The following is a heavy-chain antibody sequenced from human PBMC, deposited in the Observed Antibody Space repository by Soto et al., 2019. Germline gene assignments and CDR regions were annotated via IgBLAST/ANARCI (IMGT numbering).Heavy chain of an antibody. CDR3: ARSRYSGSYFFDY. Sequence: SETLSLTCTVSGGSISSGDYSWSWILQPPGKGLEWIAYTHYSGRTYYNPSLKSRVTISVDTSKHQFSLKLSSLTAADTAVYYCARSRYSGSYFFDYWGQGILVTVSS. CDR2: THYSGRT. D-gene: IGHD1-26*01. CDR1: GGSISSGDYS. J-gene: IGHJ4*02. V-gene: IGHV4-30-4*01.